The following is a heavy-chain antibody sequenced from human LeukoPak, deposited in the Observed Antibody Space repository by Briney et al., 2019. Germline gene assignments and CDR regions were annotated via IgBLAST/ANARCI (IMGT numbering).Heavy chain of an antibody. Sequence: GGSLRLSCAASGFTFSSYSMNWVRQAPGKGLEWVSSISCSSSYIYYADSVKGRFTISRDNAKNSLYLQMNSLRAEDTAVYYCAYSSSWQDPHLDAFDIWGQGTMVTVSS. CDR1: GFTFSSYS. CDR3: AYSSSWQDPHLDAFDI. V-gene: IGHV3-21*01. D-gene: IGHD6-13*01. CDR2: ISCSSSYI. J-gene: IGHJ3*02.